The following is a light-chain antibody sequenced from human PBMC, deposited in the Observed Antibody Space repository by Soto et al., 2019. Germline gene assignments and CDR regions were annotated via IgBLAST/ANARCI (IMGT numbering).Light chain of an antibody. CDR2: QAS. J-gene: IGKJ3*01. CDR3: QQSFT. V-gene: IGKV1-5*03. Sequence: DIQMTQSPSTLSASVGDRVTITCRASQSISSWLAWYQQKPGKAPKLLIYQASSLDSGVPSRFSGSRSRTQFTLTLSSLQPYYFATYYFQQSFTFGPGPKVDIK. CDR1: QSISSW.